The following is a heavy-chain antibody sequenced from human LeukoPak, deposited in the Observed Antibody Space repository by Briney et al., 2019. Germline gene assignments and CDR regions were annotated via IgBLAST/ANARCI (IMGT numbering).Heavy chain of an antibody. CDR3: ARDHGSGSNYYYYYGMDV. CDR2: ISSSGSTI. V-gene: IGHV3-48*03. J-gene: IGHJ6*02. CDR1: GFTFSSYE. D-gene: IGHD3-10*01. Sequence: GGSLRLSCAASGFTFSSYEMNWVRQAPGKGLEWVSYISSSGSTIYYADSVKGRFTISRDNAKNSLYLQMNSLRDEDTAVYYCARDHGSGSNYYYYYGMDVWGQGTTVTVSS.